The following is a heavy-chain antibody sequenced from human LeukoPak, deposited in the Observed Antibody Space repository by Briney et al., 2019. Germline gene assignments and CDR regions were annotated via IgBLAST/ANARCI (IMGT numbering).Heavy chain of an antibody. CDR3: ASKHLSSDGFDI. V-gene: IGHV4-4*07. Sequence: SETLSLTCTVSGGSIRSYYGTWIGQRAGKGLEWIGRIYSSGSTNYNPSLRSRVTMSVDTFKNHFSLRLSSVTAADTAVYYCASKHLSSDGFDIWGQGTMVTVSS. J-gene: IGHJ3*02. D-gene: IGHD3-16*02. CDR1: GGSIRSYY. CDR2: IYSSGST.